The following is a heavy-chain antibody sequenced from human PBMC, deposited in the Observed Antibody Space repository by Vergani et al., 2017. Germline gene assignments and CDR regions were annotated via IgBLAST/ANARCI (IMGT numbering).Heavy chain of an antibody. CDR1: GFTFSSYA. Sequence: EVQLLESGGGLVQPGGSLRLSCAASGFTFSSYAMSWVRQAPGKGLEWVSAISGSGGSTYYADSVKGRFTIPRDKSKTTLYLQMNSLRAEDSAVCYCSRRSGYDSGGFFYYYYYYMDVWGKGTTVTVSS. CDR3: SRRSGYDSGGFFYYYYYYMDV. V-gene: IGHV3-23*01. D-gene: IGHD5-12*01. CDR2: ISGSGGST. J-gene: IGHJ6*03.